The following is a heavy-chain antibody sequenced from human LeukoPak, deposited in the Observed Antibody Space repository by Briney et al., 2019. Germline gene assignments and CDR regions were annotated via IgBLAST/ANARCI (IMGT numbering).Heavy chain of an antibody. CDR3: ARPTGGGTGWDY. V-gene: IGHV3-11*01. D-gene: IGHD2-15*01. CDR1: GFTFSDYY. CDR2: ITPSGSNT. J-gene: IGHJ4*02. Sequence: GGSLRLSCAASGFTFSDYYMNWIRQAPGKGLEWVSYITPSGSNTYYADSVRGRFTISRDNAKNSLYLQMNGLRAEDTAVHYCARPTGGGTGWDYWGQGSLVTVSS.